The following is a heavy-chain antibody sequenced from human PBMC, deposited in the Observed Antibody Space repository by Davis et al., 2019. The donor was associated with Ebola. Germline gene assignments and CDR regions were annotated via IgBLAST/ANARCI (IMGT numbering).Heavy chain of an antibody. D-gene: IGHD1-26*01. V-gene: IGHV4-4*07. J-gene: IGHJ4*02. CDR1: GGSINNRY. CDR3: ARGTNLGAPPFDY. CDR2: VFTRLAT. Sequence: PSETLSLTCTVSGGSINNRYWSWIRQPAGKGLEWIGRVFTRLATNYNPSLRGRVTMSEDSSKNQFFLNLTSVTAADTGIYFCARGTNLGAPPFDYWGQGIPVTVSS.